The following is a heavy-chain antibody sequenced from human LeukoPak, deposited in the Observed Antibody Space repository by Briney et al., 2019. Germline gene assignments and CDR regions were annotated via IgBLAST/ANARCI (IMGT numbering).Heavy chain of an antibody. D-gene: IGHD3-9*01. CDR1: GYTFTDYY. J-gene: IGHJ4*02. Sequence: GASVKVSRRASGYTFTDYYIHWVRQAPGQGLEWMGWVHPNSGGTKYAQKFQGRVTMTRDTSTSTVYMELSSLRSDDTAVFYCARHAYYTLTGSYSGDYWGQGTLVTVSS. CDR2: VHPNSGGT. CDR3: ARHAYYTLTGSYSGDY. V-gene: IGHV1-2*02.